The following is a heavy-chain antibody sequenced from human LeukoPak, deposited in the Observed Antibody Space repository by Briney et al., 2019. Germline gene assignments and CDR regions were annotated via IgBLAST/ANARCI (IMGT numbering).Heavy chain of an antibody. CDR3: ARALTTSWYYFDY. D-gene: IGHD2-2*01. J-gene: IGHJ4*02. CDR2: ISSSVSTI. CDR1: GVTFSTFE. Sequence: GGSLRLSCAASGVTFSTFEVNWVRQAPGKGLEWVSFISSSVSTIFYADSVKGRFTISRDNARNSLYLQMNSLRSEDTAIYYCARALTTSWYYFDYWGQGTLVTVSS. V-gene: IGHV3-48*03.